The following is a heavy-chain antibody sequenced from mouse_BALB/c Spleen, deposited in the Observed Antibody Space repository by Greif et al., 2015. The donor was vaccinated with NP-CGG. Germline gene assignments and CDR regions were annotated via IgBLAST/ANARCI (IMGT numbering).Heavy chain of an antibody. J-gene: IGHJ2*01. CDR2: IRNKANGYTT. V-gene: IGHV7-3*02. CDR3: AGAGSLQGYFDY. Sequence: EVKVEESGGGLVQPGGSLRLSCATSGFTFTDYYMSWVRQPPGKALEWLGFIRNKANGYTTEYSASVKGRFTISRDNSQSILYLQMNTLRAEDSATYYCAGAGSLQGYFDYWGQGTTLTVSS. CDR1: GFTFTDYY.